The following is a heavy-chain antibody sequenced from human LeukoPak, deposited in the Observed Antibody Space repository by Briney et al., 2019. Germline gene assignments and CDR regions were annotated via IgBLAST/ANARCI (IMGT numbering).Heavy chain of an antibody. CDR1: GFTFSSYA. Sequence: GGSLRLSCAASGFTFSSYAMSWVRQAPGKGLGWVSAISGSGGSTYYADSVKGRFTISRDNSKNTLYLQMNSLRAEDTAVYYCAKDYYYDSSGPLDYWGQGTLVTVSS. D-gene: IGHD3-22*01. V-gene: IGHV3-23*01. J-gene: IGHJ4*02. CDR3: AKDYYYDSSGPLDY. CDR2: ISGSGGST.